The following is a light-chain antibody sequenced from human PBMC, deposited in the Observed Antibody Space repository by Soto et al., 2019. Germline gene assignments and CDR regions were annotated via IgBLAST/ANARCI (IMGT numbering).Light chain of an antibody. CDR2: TTS. CDR3: QQTYSLPRT. CDR1: QTVSKY. J-gene: IGKJ1*01. V-gene: IGKV1-39*01. Sequence: DIQMTQSPPSLSASVGDRVTITCRTSQTVSKYLNWYQQKPGKAPDLLVYTTSTLHSGVPSRFSGSGSGTDFTLTITSLQPEDFATCYCQQTYSLPRTFGPGTRVE.